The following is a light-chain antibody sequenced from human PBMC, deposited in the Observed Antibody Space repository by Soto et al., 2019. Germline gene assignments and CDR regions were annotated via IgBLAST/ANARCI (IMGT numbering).Light chain of an antibody. V-gene: IGKV3-20*01. CDR2: GAS. CDR3: QHYDNTPPSVT. CDR1: QSISRY. Sequence: IVFSQSPCTVPLSPGERTTLSCRASQSISRYLAWHQQKPGQGPRLLIYGASSRATGAPDRFSGSGSGTDFILTISRLEPEDFAVYYCQHYDNTPPSVTFGPGTKVDIK. J-gene: IGKJ3*01.